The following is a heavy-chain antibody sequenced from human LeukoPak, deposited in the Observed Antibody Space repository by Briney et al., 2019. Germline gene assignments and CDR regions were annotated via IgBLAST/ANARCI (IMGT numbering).Heavy chain of an antibody. Sequence: ASETLSLTCAVFGDSVSNNYCWNWVRQSPGKGLEWIREVYHSGSTNYNPSLKSRVIISVDKSKNQFSLVLNSVTAADTAVYYCARPVASSSSVYELSMDVWGKGTTVTVSS. J-gene: IGHJ6*03. CDR3: ARPVASSSSVYELSMDV. D-gene: IGHD6-13*01. CDR2: VYHSGST. V-gene: IGHV4-4*02. CDR1: GDSVSNNYC.